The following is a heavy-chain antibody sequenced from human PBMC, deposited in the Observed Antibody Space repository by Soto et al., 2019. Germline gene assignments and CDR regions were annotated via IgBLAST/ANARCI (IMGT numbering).Heavy chain of an antibody. J-gene: IGHJ4*02. CDR3: ARGITMVRGVGNFDY. Sequence: ASVKVSCKASGYTFTSYGISWVRQAPGQGLEWMGWISAYNGNTNYAQKLQGRVTMTTDTSTSTAYMELRSLRSDDTAVYYCARGITMVRGVGNFDYWGQGTLVTVSS. D-gene: IGHD3-10*01. CDR2: ISAYNGNT. CDR1: GYTFTSYG. V-gene: IGHV1-18*01.